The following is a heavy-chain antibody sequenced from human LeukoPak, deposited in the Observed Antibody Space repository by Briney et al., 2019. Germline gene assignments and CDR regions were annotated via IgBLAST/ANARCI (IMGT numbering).Heavy chain of an antibody. V-gene: IGHV3-21*01. J-gene: IGHJ4*02. CDR2: ISSSSSYI. D-gene: IGHD3-3*01. CDR3: AREAYDFWSGYYESSTFDY. Sequence: GGSLRLSCAASGFTFKNYAMNWVRQAPGKGLEWVSSISSSSSYIYYADSVKGRLTISRDNAKNSLYLQMNSLRAEDTAVYYCAREAYDFWSGYYESSTFDYWGQGTLVTVSS. CDR1: GFTFKNYA.